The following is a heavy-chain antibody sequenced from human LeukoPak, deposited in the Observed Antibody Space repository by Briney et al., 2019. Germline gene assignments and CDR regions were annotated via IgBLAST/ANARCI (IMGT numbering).Heavy chain of an antibody. CDR3: AKGASNRYYFDY. J-gene: IGHJ4*02. V-gene: IGHV3-33*06. Sequence: PGGSLRLSCAASGFTFSSYGMHWVRQAPGEGLEWVAVIWYDGSNKYYADSVKGRFTISRDNSKNTLYLQMNSLRAEDTAVYYCAKGASNRYYFDYWGQGTLVTVSS. CDR1: GFTFSSYG. CDR2: IWYDGSNK.